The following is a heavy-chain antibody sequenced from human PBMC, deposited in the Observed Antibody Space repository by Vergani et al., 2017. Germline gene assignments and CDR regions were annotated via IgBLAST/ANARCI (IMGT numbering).Heavy chain of an antibody. CDR3: VKEAGSYEDFFDS. CDR2: LTGGGGST. V-gene: IGHV3-23*01. D-gene: IGHD1-26*01. CDR1: GFTFSTYA. Sequence: EVQLLESGGSLKQPGGSVRLSCAASGFTFSTYAMHLVRPAPGKGLEWVSALTGGGGSTYYADSFKGRFIISRDNSRDTLYLQMNSLRPEDTSTYYCVKEAGSYEDFFDSWCQRTLVAVSS. J-gene: IGHJ4*02.